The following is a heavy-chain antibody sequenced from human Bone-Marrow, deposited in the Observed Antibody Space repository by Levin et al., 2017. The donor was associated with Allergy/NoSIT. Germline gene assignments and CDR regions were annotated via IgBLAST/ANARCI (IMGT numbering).Heavy chain of an antibody. J-gene: IGHJ4*02. CDR3: ARENGHEYDS. V-gene: IGHV2-5*02. CDR1: GFSLRSPGVG. D-gene: IGHD2-8*01. CDR2: IYWDDDK. Sequence: SGPTLVKPTQTLTLTCTVSGFSLRSPGVGVGFIRQPPGKALVWLALIYWDDDKRYSPSLKSRLTIARDTSKNQVVLPMTNMDPADTGRYYCARENGHEYDSWGQGTLVTVAS.